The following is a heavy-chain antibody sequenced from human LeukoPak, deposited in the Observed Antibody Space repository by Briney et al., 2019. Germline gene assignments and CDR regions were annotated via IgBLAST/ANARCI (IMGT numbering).Heavy chain of an antibody. Sequence: GGSLRLSCAASGFTFSSYAMHWVRQAPDKGLEWVAVISYDGSNKYYADSVKGRFTISRDNSKNTLYLQMNSLRAEDTAVYYCARGGSSSWYQPGNWRSDPWGQGTLVTVSS. D-gene: IGHD6-13*01. V-gene: IGHV3-30*04. J-gene: IGHJ5*02. CDR3: ARGGSSSWYQPGNWRSDP. CDR2: ISYDGSNK. CDR1: GFTFSSYA.